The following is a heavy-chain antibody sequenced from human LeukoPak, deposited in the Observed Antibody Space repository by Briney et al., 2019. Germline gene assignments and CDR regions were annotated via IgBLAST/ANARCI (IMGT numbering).Heavy chain of an antibody. J-gene: IGHJ4*02. CDR1: GFTFSSYS. V-gene: IGHV3-21*01. CDR3: ARDGGDYVPLGY. Sequence: GRSLRLSCAASGFTFSSYSMNWVRQAPGKGLEWVSSISSSSSYIYYADSVKGRFTISRDNAKNSLYLQMNSLRAEDTAVYYCARDGGDYVPLGYWGQGTLVTVSS. CDR2: ISSSSSYI. D-gene: IGHD2-21*02.